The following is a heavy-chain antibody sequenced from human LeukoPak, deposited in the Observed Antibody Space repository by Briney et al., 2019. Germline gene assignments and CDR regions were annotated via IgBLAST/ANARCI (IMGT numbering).Heavy chain of an antibody. J-gene: IGHJ2*01. D-gene: IGHD3-9*01. Sequence: GGSLRLSCAASEFSVGSNYMTWVRQAPGKGLEWVSLIYSGGSTYYADSVKGRFTISRDNSKNTLYLQMNSLRAEDTALYYCAKDEYYDSWYFDLWGRGTLVTVSS. CDR3: AKDEYYDSWYFDL. CDR1: EFSVGSNY. CDR2: IYSGGST. V-gene: IGHV3-53*05.